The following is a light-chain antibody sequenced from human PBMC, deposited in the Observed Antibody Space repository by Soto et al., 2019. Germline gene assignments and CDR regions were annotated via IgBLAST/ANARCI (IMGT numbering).Light chain of an antibody. CDR1: QSVSSSD. Sequence: IVLTQSPGTLSLSPGERATLSCRASQSVSSSDLAWYQQKPGQAPRLLIYSASSRATGIPDRFSGSGSGTEFTLAISSLQSEDFAVYYCQQYSDWPYTFGQGTKLEIK. CDR3: QQYSDWPYT. V-gene: IGKV3-20*01. CDR2: SAS. J-gene: IGKJ2*01.